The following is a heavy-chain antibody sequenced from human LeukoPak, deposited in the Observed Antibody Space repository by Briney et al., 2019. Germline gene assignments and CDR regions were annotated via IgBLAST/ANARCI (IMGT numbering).Heavy chain of an antibody. CDR1: GFTFSTYA. CDR3: ARAEGYGGELDS. D-gene: IGHD4-23*01. Sequence: PGGSLRLSCAASGFTFSTYAMHWVRQAPGKGLEWVAVIPYDGSNKYYADSVKGRFTISRENSMNRLYLQMNSLRAEDTAVYYCARAEGYGGELDSWGQGTLVTVSS. J-gene: IGHJ4*02. CDR2: IPYDGSNK. V-gene: IGHV3-30*04.